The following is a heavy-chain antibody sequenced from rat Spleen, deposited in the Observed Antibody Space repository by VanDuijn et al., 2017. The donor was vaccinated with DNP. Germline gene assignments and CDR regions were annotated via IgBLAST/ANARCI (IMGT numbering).Heavy chain of an antibody. CDR1: GFTFSDYY. D-gene: IGHD1-1*01. V-gene: IGHV5-25*01. CDR3: ARHCLYYDSGDWYFDF. Sequence: EVQLVESGGGLVQPGRSLKLPCAASGFTFSDYYMAWVRQAPKKGLEWVASISTGGDDTYHRDSGKGRCTISRNNAKNTLYLQMESLRSEDTATYYCARHCLYYDSGDWYFDFWGPGTMVTVSS. CDR2: ISTGGDDT. J-gene: IGHJ1*01.